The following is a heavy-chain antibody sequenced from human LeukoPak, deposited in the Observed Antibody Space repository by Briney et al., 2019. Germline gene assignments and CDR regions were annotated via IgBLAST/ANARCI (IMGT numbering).Heavy chain of an antibody. D-gene: IGHD2-15*01. CDR1: GFTFSSYG. V-gene: IGHV3-33*01. J-gene: IGHJ4*02. Sequence: PGRSLRLSCAASGFTFSSYGMHRVRQAPGKGLEWVAVIWYDGNNKYYADSVKGRFTIPGDNSKNTLYLQMNSLRAEDTAVYYCARSPTGSGRFDYWGQGTLVTVSS. CDR3: ARSPTGSGRFDY. CDR2: IWYDGNNK.